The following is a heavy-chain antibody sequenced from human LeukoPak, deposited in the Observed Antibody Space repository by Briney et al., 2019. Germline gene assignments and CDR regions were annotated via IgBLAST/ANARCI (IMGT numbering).Heavy chain of an antibody. Sequence: ASVKVPCKASGYTFTSYGISWVRQAPGQGLEWMGWINPNSGGTNYAQKFQGRVTMTRDTSISTAYMELSRLRSDDTAVYYCASRDQSCSGDTCYPIDYWGQGTLVTVSS. CDR2: INPNSGGT. V-gene: IGHV1-2*02. CDR3: ASRDQSCSGDTCYPIDY. J-gene: IGHJ4*02. D-gene: IGHD2-15*01. CDR1: GYTFTSYG.